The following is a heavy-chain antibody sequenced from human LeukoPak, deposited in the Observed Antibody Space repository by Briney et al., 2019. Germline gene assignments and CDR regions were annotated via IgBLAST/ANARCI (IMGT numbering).Heavy chain of an antibody. CDR1: GGSISSSGYY. CDR2: MYYSGST. V-gene: IGHV4-39*07. J-gene: IGHJ4*02. D-gene: IGHD2-15*01. Sequence: SETLSLTCIVSGGSISSSGYYWGWIRQPPGKGLEWIGSMYYSGSTYHNPSLMSRVTISADKSKNQFSLKLSSVTAADTAVYYCARDDVVLYYFDYWGQGTLVTVSS. CDR3: ARDDVVLYYFDY.